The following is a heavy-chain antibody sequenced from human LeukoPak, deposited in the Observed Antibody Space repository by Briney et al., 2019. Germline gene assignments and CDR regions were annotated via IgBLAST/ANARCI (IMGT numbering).Heavy chain of an antibody. D-gene: IGHD6-19*01. CDR3: TKDLMTGFSSGWYFAY. V-gene: IGHV3-30*18. CDR1: GFTFSSYG. CDR2: ILFDGSKN. Sequence: LTGTSLRLSCAASGFTFSSYGIHWVRQAPGKGLEWVAVILFDGSKNNYATSVKRRFTISRDNSANRLFLQMNSLRPDDSALYYCTKDLMTGFSSGWYFAYWGPGTLVSVSS. J-gene: IGHJ4*02.